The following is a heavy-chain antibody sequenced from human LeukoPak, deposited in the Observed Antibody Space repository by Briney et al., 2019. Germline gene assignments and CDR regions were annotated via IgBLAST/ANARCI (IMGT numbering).Heavy chain of an antibody. V-gene: IGHV3-21*05. Sequence: GGSLRLSCAASGFTFSSYSMNWVRQAPGKGLEWVSYISSSSSYIYYADSVKGRFTISRDNAKNSLYLQMNSLRAEDTAVYYCARSSSGWYYYYGMDVWGQGTTVTVSS. CDR3: ARSSSGWYYYYGMDV. D-gene: IGHD6-19*01. CDR2: ISSSSSYI. J-gene: IGHJ6*02. CDR1: GFTFSSYS.